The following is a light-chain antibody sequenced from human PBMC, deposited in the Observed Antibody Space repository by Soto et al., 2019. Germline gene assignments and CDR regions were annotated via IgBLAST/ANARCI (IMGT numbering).Light chain of an antibody. CDR3: KQYDRSWT. J-gene: IGKJ1*01. CDR1: QSVSHNY. V-gene: IGKV3-20*01. Sequence: EIVLTQSPGTLSLSPGERATLSCRASQSVSHNYLAWYQQKPGQSPTLLIYGASSRATGIPDRFSGSGSGKDLILTISRLEPEDFAVFSSKQYDRSWTFGKGTKVE. CDR2: GAS.